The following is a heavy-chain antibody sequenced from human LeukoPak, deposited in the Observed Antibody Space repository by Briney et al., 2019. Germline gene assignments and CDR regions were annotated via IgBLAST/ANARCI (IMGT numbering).Heavy chain of an antibody. CDR3: AREGYCSRTSCSLDAIEI. V-gene: IGHV3-48*01. J-gene: IGHJ3*02. CDR2: ISSSSGTI. D-gene: IGHD2-2*01. CDR1: GFTFSSYS. Sequence: GGSLRLSCAASGFTFSSYSMNWVRQAPGKGLEWVSYISSSSGTIDYADSVKGRFTISRDNAKNSLCLQMNSLRAEDTAVYYCAREGYCSRTSCSLDAIEIWGQGTLVAVSS.